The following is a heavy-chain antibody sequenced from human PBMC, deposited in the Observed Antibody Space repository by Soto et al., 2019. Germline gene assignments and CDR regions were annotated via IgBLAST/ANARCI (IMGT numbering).Heavy chain of an antibody. J-gene: IGHJ4*02. CDR2: IKQDGSEK. D-gene: IGHD4-17*01. CDR1: GFTFSNYW. Sequence: GGSLRLSCAASGFTFSNYWMSWVRQAPGKGLQWVANIKQDGSEKYYVDSVKGRFTISRDNAKNSLYLQMNSLRAEDTAVYYCARTLGDDYGDYGTDYWGQGTLVTVSS. CDR3: ARTLGDDYGDYGTDY. V-gene: IGHV3-7*05.